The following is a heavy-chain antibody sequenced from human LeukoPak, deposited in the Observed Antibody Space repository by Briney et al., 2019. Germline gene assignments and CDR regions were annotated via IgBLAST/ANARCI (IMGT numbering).Heavy chain of an antibody. Sequence: SEPLSLTCTVSGCSISSYYWCCIRQPPGKGLGCGGYIYYSGSTNYNPSLKSRVTISVDTSKNQFSLKLSSVTAADTAVYYCARLQIAAAGKGYFDYWGQGTLVTVSS. CDR1: GCSISSYY. CDR2: IYYSGST. CDR3: ARLQIAAAGKGYFDY. D-gene: IGHD6-13*01. J-gene: IGHJ4*02. V-gene: IGHV4-59*08.